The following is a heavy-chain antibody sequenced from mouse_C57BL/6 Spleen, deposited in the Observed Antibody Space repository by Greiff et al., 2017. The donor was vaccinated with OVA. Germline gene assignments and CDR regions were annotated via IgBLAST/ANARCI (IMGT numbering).Heavy chain of an antibody. V-gene: IGHV6-6*01. D-gene: IGHD2-3*01. J-gene: IGHJ4*01. CDR3: TSLYDYYAMDY. Sequence: EVQVVESGGGLVQPGGSMKLSCAASGFTFSDAWMDWVRQSPEKGLEWVAEIRNKANNHATYYAESVKGRFTISRDDSKSSVYLQMNSLRAEDTGIYYCTSLYDYYAMDYWGQGTSVTVSS. CDR1: GFTFSDAW. CDR2: IRNKANNHAT.